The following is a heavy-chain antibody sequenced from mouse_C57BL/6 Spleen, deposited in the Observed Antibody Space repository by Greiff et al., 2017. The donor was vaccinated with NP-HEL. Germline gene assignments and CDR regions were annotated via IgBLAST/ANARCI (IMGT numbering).Heavy chain of an antibody. D-gene: IGHD2-3*01. CDR1: GFTFSDYY. J-gene: IGHJ4*01. V-gene: IGHV5-16*01. CDR2: INYDGSST. CDR3: ARDRGDGYAMDY. Sequence: EVKLLESEGGLVQPGSSMKLSCTASGFTFSDYYMAWVRQVPEKCLERAANINYDGSSTCSLDSLKSRFIISRDNAKTILYLQMSSLKSEDTATYYCARDRGDGYAMDYWGQGASVTVSS.